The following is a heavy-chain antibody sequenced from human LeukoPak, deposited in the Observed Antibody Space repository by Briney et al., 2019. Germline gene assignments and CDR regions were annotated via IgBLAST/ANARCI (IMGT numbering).Heavy chain of an antibody. CDR1: GGSISSYY. CDR2: IYYSGST. D-gene: IGHD3-10*01. CDR3: ARGPPSYYGSGGYSLFDY. J-gene: IGHJ4*02. Sequence: PSETLSLTCTVSGGSISSYYWSWIRQPPGKGLEWIGYIYYSGSTNYNPSLMSRVTISVDTSKNQFSLKLSSVTAADTAVYYCARGPPSYYGSGGYSLFDYWGQGTLVTVSS. V-gene: IGHV4-59*01.